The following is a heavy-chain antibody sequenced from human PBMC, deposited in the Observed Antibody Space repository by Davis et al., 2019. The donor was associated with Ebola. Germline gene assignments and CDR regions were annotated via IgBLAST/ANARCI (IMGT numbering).Heavy chain of an antibody. V-gene: IGHV1-69*04. CDR1: GGTFSSYA. CDR2: IIPILGIA. CDR3: ARVHERWLHFDY. Sequence: AASVKVSCKASGGTFSSYAISWVRQAPGQGLEWMGRIIPILGIANYAQKFQGRVTITADESTSTAYMELSSLRSEDTAVYYCARVHERWLHFDYWGQGTLVTVSS. D-gene: IGHD5-24*01. J-gene: IGHJ4*02.